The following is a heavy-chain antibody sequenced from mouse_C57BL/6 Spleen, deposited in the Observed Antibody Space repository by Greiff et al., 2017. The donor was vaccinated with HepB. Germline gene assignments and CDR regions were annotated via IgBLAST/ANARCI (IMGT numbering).Heavy chain of an antibody. V-gene: IGHV1-53*01. Sequence: QVQLQQSGTELVKPGASVKLSCAASGFTFTSYWMPWVKQRPGQGLEWVGNINPSNGGTDYNEKFKSKVTVTKDKSTNTVYMQLSSLTSEDSAVYYCARDYGSRYFDYWGQGTTVTVSS. D-gene: IGHD1-1*01. J-gene: IGHJ1*01. CDR2: INPSNGGT. CDR3: ARDYGSRYFDY. CDR1: GFTFTSYW.